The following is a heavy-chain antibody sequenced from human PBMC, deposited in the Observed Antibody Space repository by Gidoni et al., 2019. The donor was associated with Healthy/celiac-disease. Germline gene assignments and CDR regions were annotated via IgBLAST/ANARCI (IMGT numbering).Heavy chain of an antibody. D-gene: IGHD6-13*01. J-gene: IGHJ4*02. CDR2: VSDNNSNT. Sequence: QVQLGKSGAEVKKPGASVTVYCEASGYTFTSYGMSWVRQAQGQGLEWMGWVSDNNSNTNYAHKLQGRVTMTTDTATSTAYMELSSLRSDDTAVYYCARDRGSLCSSWYPNYWGQGTLVTVSS. V-gene: IGHV1-18*01. CDR1: GYTFTSYG. CDR3: ARDRGSLCSSWYPNY.